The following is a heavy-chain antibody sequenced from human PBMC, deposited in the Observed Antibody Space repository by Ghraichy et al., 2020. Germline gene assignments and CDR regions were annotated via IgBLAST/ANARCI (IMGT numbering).Heavy chain of an antibody. CDR3: ARAWVGMATTNYWYFDL. CDR2: VSSNGGST. J-gene: IGHJ2*01. D-gene: IGHD5-24*01. V-gene: IGHV3-64*01. Sequence: GGSLRLSCAASGFIFSNYAMHWVRQAPGKGLEYVSAVSSNGGSTYYANSVKGRFTISRDNSKNTLYLQMGSLTADDMAVYYCARAWVGMATTNYWYFDLWGRGTLVTVSS. CDR1: GFIFSNYA.